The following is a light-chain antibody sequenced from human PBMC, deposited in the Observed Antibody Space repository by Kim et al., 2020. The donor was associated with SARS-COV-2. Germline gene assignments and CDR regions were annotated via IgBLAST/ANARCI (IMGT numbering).Light chain of an antibody. Sequence: LSPGERATLSCRASQSVTSNYVAWYQQKPGQAPRVLIYGASNRATGIPDRFSGSGSGTDFTLTISRLEPEDFAVYYCQQSATSRTFGQGTKVEIK. CDR3: QQSATSRT. J-gene: IGKJ1*01. CDR1: QSVTSNY. CDR2: GAS. V-gene: IGKV3-20*01.